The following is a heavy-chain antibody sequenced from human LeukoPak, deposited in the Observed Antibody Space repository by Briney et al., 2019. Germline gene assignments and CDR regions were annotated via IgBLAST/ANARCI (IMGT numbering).Heavy chain of an antibody. CDR1: GFTFSRYG. CDR2: ISYDGTNK. Sequence: PGGSLGLSCAASGFTFSRYGMHWVRQAPGKGLEWVAVISYDGTNKYYADSVKGRFTISRDNSKNTLYLQMNSLRTDDTAVYYCAKFWTGVAATPAYWGQGTLVTVSS. J-gene: IGHJ4*02. D-gene: IGHD2-15*01. V-gene: IGHV3-30*18. CDR3: AKFWTGVAATPAY.